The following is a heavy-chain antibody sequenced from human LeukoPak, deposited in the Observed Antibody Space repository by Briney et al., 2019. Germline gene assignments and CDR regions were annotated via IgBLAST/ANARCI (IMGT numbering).Heavy chain of an antibody. CDR2: INPNSGGT. V-gene: IGHV1-18*01. Sequence: ASVKVSCKASGYTFTSYGISWVRQAPGQGLEWMGWINPNSGGTNYAQKFQGRVTMTTDTSTSTAYMELRSLRSDDTAVYYCARVSFVGRYFDWLLPFDYWGQGTLVTVSS. CDR3: ARVSFVGRYFDWLLPFDY. CDR1: GYTFTSYG. D-gene: IGHD3-9*01. J-gene: IGHJ4*02.